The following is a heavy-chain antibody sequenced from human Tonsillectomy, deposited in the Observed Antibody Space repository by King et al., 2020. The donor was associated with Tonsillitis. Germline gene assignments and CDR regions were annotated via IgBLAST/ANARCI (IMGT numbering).Heavy chain of an antibody. D-gene: IGHD3-22*01. CDR2: ISNDASNK. CDR3: AKDPLYLPAPLGYYYYGMDV. V-gene: IGHV3-30*18. J-gene: IGHJ6*02. Sequence: QVQLVESGGGVVQPGRSLRLSCAASGFTFSTYGMHWVRQAPGKGLEWVAVISNDASNKYSAGSVKGRFTISRDNSNNTLYLQMNSLRAEDTAVYYCAKDPLYLPAPLGYYYYGMDVWGQGTTVTVSS. CDR1: GFTFSTYG.